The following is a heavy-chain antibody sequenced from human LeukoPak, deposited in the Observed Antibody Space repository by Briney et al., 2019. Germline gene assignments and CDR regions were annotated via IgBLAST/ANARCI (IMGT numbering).Heavy chain of an antibody. J-gene: IGHJ4*02. D-gene: IGHD6-19*01. CDR2: ISAYNGNT. Sequence: GASVKVSCKASGGTFSSYAISWVRQAPGQGLEWMGWISAYNGNTNYALKFQGRVTMTTDTSTSTAYMELRSLRSDDTAVYYCARDQQWLDPARHGFDYWGQGTLVTVSS. V-gene: IGHV1-18*01. CDR1: GGTFSSYA. CDR3: ARDQQWLDPARHGFDY.